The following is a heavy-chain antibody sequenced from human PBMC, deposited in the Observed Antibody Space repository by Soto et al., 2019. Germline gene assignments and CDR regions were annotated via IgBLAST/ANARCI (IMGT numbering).Heavy chain of an antibody. D-gene: IGHD3-10*01. V-gene: IGHV1-18*01. CDR2: ISAYNGNT. CDR3: ARVNYYGSGSYRNSPIAYYYYYGMDV. J-gene: IGHJ6*02. Sequence: ASVKVSCKASGYTFTSYGISWVRQAPGQGLEWMGWISAYNGNTNYAQKLQGRVTMTADESTSTAYMELSSLRSEDTAVYYCARVNYYGSGSYRNSPIAYYYYYGMDVWGQGTTVTVSS. CDR1: GYTFTSYG.